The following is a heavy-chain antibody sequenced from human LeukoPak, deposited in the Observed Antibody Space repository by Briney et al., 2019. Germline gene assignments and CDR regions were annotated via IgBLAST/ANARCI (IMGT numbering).Heavy chain of an antibody. Sequence: SETLSLTCTVSGGSISSYYWSWIRQPPGKGLEWIGYIYYSGSTNYNPSLKSRVTISVDTSKNQFSLKLSSVTAADTAVYYCARSSIVGATDYYYMDVWGKGTTVTVFS. CDR2: IYYSGST. CDR3: ARSSIVGATDYYYMDV. D-gene: IGHD1-26*01. J-gene: IGHJ6*03. CDR1: GGSISSYY. V-gene: IGHV4-59*01.